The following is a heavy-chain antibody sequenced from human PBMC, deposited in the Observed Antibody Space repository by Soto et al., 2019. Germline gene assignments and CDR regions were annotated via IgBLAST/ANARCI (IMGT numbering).Heavy chain of an antibody. CDR3: AKDWRYCSAASCPLAEYFQH. V-gene: IGHV3-7*03. Sequence: GSLRLSCAASGFPFGTYWMSWVRQAPGRGLEWVANIKQDGSEQYYVDSVRGRFTISRDNGKNSLYLQMNGLRAEDTAVYYCAKDWRYCSAASCPLAEYFQHWGQGTLVTVSS. CDR2: IKQDGSEQ. D-gene: IGHD2-15*01. J-gene: IGHJ1*01. CDR1: GFPFGTYW.